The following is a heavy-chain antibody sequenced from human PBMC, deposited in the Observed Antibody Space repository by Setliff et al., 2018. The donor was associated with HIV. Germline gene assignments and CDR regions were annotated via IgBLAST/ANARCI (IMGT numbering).Heavy chain of an antibody. Sequence: PGGSLRLSCAASGFSFSMFAMTWVRQAPGKGLEWVSYIGGSGSARYFADSVKCRFTIFRDNAKNSVYLQMNSLRAEDTAVYYCVRDARGGRLVSVYYFDFWGQGTLVTVSS. J-gene: IGHJ4*02. CDR1: GFSFSMFA. D-gene: IGHD6-19*01. CDR2: IGGSGSAR. CDR3: VRDARGGRLVSVYYFDF. V-gene: IGHV3-48*03.